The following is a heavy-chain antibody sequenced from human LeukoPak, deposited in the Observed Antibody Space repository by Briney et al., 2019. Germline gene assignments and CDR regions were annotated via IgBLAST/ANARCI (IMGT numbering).Heavy chain of an antibody. CDR1: GFTFSNYY. V-gene: IGHV3-11*01. J-gene: IGHJ3*01. D-gene: IGHD2/OR15-2a*01. CDR2: INTIGTTI. CDR3: ARGDFGRYAFDF. Sequence: GGSLRLSCAASGFTFSNYYMSWIRHAPGKGLEWVSYINTIGTTIYYADSLKGRFTISRDNAKNSLSLQMDSLRAEDAAVYYCARGDFGRYAFDFWGQGTMVTVSS.